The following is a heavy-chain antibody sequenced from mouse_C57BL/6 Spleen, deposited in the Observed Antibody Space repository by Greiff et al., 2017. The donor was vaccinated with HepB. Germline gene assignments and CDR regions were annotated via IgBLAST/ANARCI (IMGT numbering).Heavy chain of an antibody. CDR2: IYPGSGST. D-gene: IGHD3-2*02. V-gene: IGHV1-55*01. Sequence: QVQLQQPGAELVKPGASVKMSCKASGYTFTSYWITWVKQRPGQGLEWIGDIYPGSGSTNYNEKFKSKATLTVDTSSSTAYMQLSSLTSEDSAVYYCARDSSGYDYFDYWGQSTTLTVSS. CDR1: GYTFTSYW. CDR3: ARDSSGYDYFDY. J-gene: IGHJ2*01.